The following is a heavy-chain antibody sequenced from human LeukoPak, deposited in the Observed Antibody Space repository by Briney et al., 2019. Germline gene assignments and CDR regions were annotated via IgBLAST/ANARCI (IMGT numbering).Heavy chain of an antibody. Sequence: ASVTVSCKASGYTFTSYGISWVRQAPGQGLEWMGWISAYNGNTNYAQKLQGRVTMTTDTSTSTAYMELRSLRSDDTAVYYCARDLRLGDGYNFYDYWGQGTLVTVSS. CDR1: GYTFTSYG. V-gene: IGHV1-18*01. CDR2: ISAYNGNT. J-gene: IGHJ4*02. CDR3: ARDLRLGDGYNFYDY. D-gene: IGHD5-24*01.